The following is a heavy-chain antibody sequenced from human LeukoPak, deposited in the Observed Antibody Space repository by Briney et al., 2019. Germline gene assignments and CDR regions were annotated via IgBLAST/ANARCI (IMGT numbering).Heavy chain of an antibody. CDR2: IKSKTDGGTT. Sequence: GGSLRLSCAASGFTFSSYGMSWVRQAPGKGLEWVGRIKSKTDGGTTDYAAPVKGRFTISRDDSKNTLYLQMNSLKTEDTAVYYCTTDWWLWAMENWFDPWGQGTLVTVSS. D-gene: IGHD2-8*02. CDR3: TTDWWLWAMENWFDP. CDR1: GFTFSSYG. J-gene: IGHJ5*02. V-gene: IGHV3-15*01.